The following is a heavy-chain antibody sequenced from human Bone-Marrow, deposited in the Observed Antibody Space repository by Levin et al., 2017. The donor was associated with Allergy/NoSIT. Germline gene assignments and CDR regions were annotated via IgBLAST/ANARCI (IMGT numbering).Heavy chain of an antibody. CDR2: IYYSGST. CDR3: ASYGGGILVFDY. J-gene: IGHJ4*02. CDR1: GGSISSYY. Sequence: RSQTLSLTCTVSGGSISSYYWSWIRQPPGKGLEWIGYIYYSGSTNYNPSLKSRVTISVDTSKNQFSLKLSSVTAADTAVYYCASYGGGILVFDYWGQGTLVTVSS. V-gene: IGHV4-59*01. D-gene: IGHD4-23*01.